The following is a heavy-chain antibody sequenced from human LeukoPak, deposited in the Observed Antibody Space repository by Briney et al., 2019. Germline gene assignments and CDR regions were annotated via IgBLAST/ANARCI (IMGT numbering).Heavy chain of an antibody. D-gene: IGHD3-22*01. CDR1: GYTFTGYY. CDR3: ARDYYDSSGYYP. Sequence: GASVKVSCKASGYTFTGYYMHWVRQAPGQGLEWMGWINPNSGGTNYAQKFQGRVTMTRDMSTSTVYMELSSLRSEDTAVYYCARDYYDSSGYYPWGQGTLVTVSS. V-gene: IGHV1-2*02. CDR2: INPNSGGT. J-gene: IGHJ5*02.